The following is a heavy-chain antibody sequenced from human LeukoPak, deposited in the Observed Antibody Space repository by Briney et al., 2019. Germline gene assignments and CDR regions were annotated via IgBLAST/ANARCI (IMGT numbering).Heavy chain of an antibody. CDR3: ARAVELLFPLTFDY. Sequence: QTGGSLRLSCAASGFTVSSNYMSWVRQAPGKGLEWVSVIYSGGSTYYADSVKGRFTISRDNSKNTLYLQMNSLRAEDTAVYYCARAVELLFPLTFDYWGQGTLVTVSS. V-gene: IGHV3-66*01. D-gene: IGHD1-26*01. CDR2: IYSGGST. CDR1: GFTVSSNY. J-gene: IGHJ4*02.